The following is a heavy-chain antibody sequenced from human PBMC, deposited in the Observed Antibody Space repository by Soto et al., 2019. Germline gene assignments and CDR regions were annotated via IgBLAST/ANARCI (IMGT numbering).Heavy chain of an antibody. CDR2: IYWDDDK. CDR1: GFSLSTSGVG. V-gene: IGHV2-5*02. J-gene: IGHJ6*02. Sequence: QITLKESGPTLVKPTQTLTLTCTFSGFSLSTSGVGVGWIRQPPRQALEWLALIYWDDDKRYSPSLKSRLTISKDTSKNQVVLTMTNMDPVDTATYYCAHHGYYSYGLDVWGQGTTVTVSS. CDR3: AHHGYYSYGLDV.